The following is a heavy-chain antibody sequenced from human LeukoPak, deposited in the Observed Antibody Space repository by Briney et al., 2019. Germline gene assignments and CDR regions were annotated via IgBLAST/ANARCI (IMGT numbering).Heavy chain of an antibody. V-gene: IGHV4-31*03. CDR2: INSNGET. D-gene: IGHD3-9*01. Sequence: SETLSLTCTVSTGSIRGDGYYWSWIRQHPGKGLEWLGHINSNGETHYNPSLKSRLTISVDTSKSQFSLELSSATAADTAVYYCARADLAGYQEDFDFWGQGALVTVSS. CDR1: TGSIRGDGYY. J-gene: IGHJ4*02. CDR3: ARADLAGYQEDFDF.